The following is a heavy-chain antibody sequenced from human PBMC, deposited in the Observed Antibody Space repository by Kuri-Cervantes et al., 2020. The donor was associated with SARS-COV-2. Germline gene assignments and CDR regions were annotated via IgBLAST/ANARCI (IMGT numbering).Heavy chain of an antibody. CDR2: IGVGGTPI. CDR1: GFTFSSYS. CDR3: VMGAGWNS. Sequence: GESLKISCAVSGFTFSSYSMNWVRQAPGKGLEWSSYIGVGGTPIYYADSVRGRFTISRDNAKNSAYLQMSSLRDEDTAIYYCVMGAGWNSWGQGTLVTVSS. V-gene: IGHV3-48*02. J-gene: IGHJ4*02. D-gene: IGHD3-16*01.